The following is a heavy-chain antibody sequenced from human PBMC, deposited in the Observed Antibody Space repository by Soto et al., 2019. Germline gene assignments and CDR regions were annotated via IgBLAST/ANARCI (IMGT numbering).Heavy chain of an antibody. Sequence: QVQVIQSGAEVRKPGASVKVSCKPSGFALTSYYIHWVRQAPGQGLEWVGVINPATGRASYAQTFQDRVTMTRDTYMTAVYMELRSLRSDDTAFYYCVRRDFGDYDYFDYWGQGTLVTISS. D-gene: IGHD4-17*01. V-gene: IGHV1-46*01. CDR3: VRRDFGDYDYFDY. J-gene: IGHJ4*02. CDR1: GFALTSYY. CDR2: INPATGRA.